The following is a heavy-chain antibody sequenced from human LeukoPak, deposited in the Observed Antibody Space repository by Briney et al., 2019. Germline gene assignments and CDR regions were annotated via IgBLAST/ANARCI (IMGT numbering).Heavy chain of an antibody. CDR3: AKDATGDFWSGYPFDY. CDR1: GFTFSSYA. Sequence: GGSLRLSCAASGFTFSSYAMSWVRQAPGKGLEWVSAISGSGGSTYYADSVKGRFTISRDNSKNTLYLQMNSLRVEDTAVYYCAKDATGDFWSGYPFDYWGQGTLVTVSS. D-gene: IGHD3-3*01. V-gene: IGHV3-23*01. CDR2: ISGSGGST. J-gene: IGHJ4*02.